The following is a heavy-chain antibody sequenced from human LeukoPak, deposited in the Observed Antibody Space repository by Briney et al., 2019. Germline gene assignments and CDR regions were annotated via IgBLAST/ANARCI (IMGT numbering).Heavy chain of an antibody. CDR3: ARDQGSSSFDS. CDR2: INPNSGGT. J-gene: IGHJ4*02. Sequence: GASVTVSCKASGYTFTGYYIHWVRQAPGQGLEWMGWINPNSGGTNYAQKFQGRVTMTRDTSIRTAYMELSSLRSDDTAVYYCARDQGSSSFDSCGQGTLVTVSS. V-gene: IGHV1-2*02. CDR1: GYTFTGYY. D-gene: IGHD6-13*01.